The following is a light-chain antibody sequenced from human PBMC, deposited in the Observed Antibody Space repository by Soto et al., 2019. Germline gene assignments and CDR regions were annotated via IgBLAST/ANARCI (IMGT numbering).Light chain of an antibody. CDR3: HRYGSSPA. CDR2: GAS. V-gene: IGKV3-20*01. CDR1: QIVTSSY. Sequence: EIVLTQSPGTLSLSPGERATLSCRASQIVTSSYLAWYQQKPGQAPRLLIYGASSRATGIPDRFSGSGSGTDFTLTISRLEPEDFAVYYCHRYGSSPAFGGGTKGEIK. J-gene: IGKJ4*01.